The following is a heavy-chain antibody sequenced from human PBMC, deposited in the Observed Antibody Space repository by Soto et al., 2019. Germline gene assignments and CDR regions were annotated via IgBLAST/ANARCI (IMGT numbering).Heavy chain of an antibody. Sequence: GGSLRLSCAASGFTFSSYAMSWVRQAPGKGLEWVSAISGSGGSTYYADSVKGRFTISRDNSKNTLYLQMNSLRAEDTAVYYCAKDLYSSSWYDTYYYYGMDVWGQGTTVTVSS. CDR2: ISGSGGST. CDR3: AKDLYSSSWYDTYYYYGMDV. V-gene: IGHV3-23*01. J-gene: IGHJ6*02. CDR1: GFTFSSYA. D-gene: IGHD6-13*01.